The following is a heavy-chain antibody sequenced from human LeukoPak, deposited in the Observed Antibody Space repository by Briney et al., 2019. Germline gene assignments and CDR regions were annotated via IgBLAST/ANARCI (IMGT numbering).Heavy chain of an antibody. CDR3: VKWGSFDFWNGPGNWFDP. Sequence: GGSLRLSCSASGFTFSIYAMHWVRQAPGKGLEYVSAISSNGGSTYYADSVKGRFTISRDNSKNTLYLQMSSVRAEDTAVYYCVKWGSFDFWNGPGNWFDPWGQGTLVTVSS. CDR1: GFTFSIYA. D-gene: IGHD3-3*01. V-gene: IGHV3-64D*09. J-gene: IGHJ5*02. CDR2: ISSNGGST.